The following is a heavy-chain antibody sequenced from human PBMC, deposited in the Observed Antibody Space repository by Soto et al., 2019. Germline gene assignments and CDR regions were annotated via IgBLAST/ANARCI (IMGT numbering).Heavy chain of an antibody. Sequence: QLVESGGGLVKPGGSLRLSCVASGFPFSSFSLNWIRQAPGKGLEWVSSIGRVSTYIYYADSVRGRFTVSRDNAKNSVYLQMNGLTAGDSGIYYCARVTAGSGSYQIDLWGQGTLVTVSS. CDR2: IGRVSTYI. CDR1: GFPFSSFS. V-gene: IGHV3-21*02. J-gene: IGHJ4*02. CDR3: ARVTAGSGSYQIDL. D-gene: IGHD3-10*01.